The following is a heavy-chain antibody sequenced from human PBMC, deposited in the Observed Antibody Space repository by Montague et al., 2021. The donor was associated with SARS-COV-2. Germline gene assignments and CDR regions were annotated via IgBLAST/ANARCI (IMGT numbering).Heavy chain of an antibody. CDR1: GGSISSGSYY. Sequence: SETLSLTCTVSGGSISSGSYYWSWIRQPAGKGLEWIGEINHSGSTNYNPSLKSRVTISVDTSKNQFSLKLSSVTAADTAVYYCTREGYQVLWSDYYYGMDVWGQGTTVTVSS. J-gene: IGHJ6*02. CDR3: TREGYQVLWSDYYYGMDV. V-gene: IGHV4-61*10. CDR2: INHSGST. D-gene: IGHD2-2*01.